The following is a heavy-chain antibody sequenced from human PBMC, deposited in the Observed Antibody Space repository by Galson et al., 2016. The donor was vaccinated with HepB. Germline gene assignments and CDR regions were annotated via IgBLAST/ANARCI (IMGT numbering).Heavy chain of an antibody. V-gene: IGHV3-30*18. Sequence: SLRLSCAASGFTFRSYGIHWVRQAPGKGLEWVALISYDGSNNYYADSVRGRFTISRDNFKNTLYLQMNSLRAEDTAIYFWAKDHYDFWSGQRNYFGMDVWGQGTTVTVSS. CDR3: AKDHYDFWSGQRNYFGMDV. D-gene: IGHD3-3*01. CDR2: ISYDGSNN. CDR1: GFTFRSYG. J-gene: IGHJ6*02.